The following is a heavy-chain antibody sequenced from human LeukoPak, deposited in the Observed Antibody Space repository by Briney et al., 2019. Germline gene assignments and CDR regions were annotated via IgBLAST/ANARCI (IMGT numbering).Heavy chain of an antibody. V-gene: IGHV5-51*01. D-gene: IGHD3-10*01. J-gene: IGHJ3*02. CDR3: ASLYYYGSGSAHDAFDI. CDR2: IYPGDSDT. Sequence: GESLKISCKGSGYSFTSYWIGWVRQVPGKGLEWMGIIYPGDSDTRYSPSFQGQVTISADKSISTAYLQWSSLKASDTAMYYCASLYYYGSGSAHDAFDIWGQGTMVTVSS. CDR1: GYSFTSYW.